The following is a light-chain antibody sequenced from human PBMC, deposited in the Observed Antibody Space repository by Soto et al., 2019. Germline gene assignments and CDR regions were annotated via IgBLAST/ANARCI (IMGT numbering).Light chain of an antibody. CDR2: DVS. J-gene: IGLJ2*01. Sequence: QSALTQPASVSGSPGQSITISCTGTSSVVGGYNYVSWYQQHPGKAPKLMIYDVSNRPSGVSNRFSGSKSGNTASLTISGLQAEDEADYYCSSYTSRSTLVVFGGGTQLTVL. V-gene: IGLV2-14*01. CDR1: SSVVGGYNY. CDR3: SSYTSRSTLVV.